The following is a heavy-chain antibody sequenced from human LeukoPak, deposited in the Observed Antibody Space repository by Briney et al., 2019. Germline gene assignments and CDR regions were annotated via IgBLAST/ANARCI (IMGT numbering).Heavy chain of an antibody. Sequence: PGGSLRLPCAASGSTFSCYDMHWLRQATGKGLEWVSAIGTAGDPYYPGSVKGRFTISRENAKNSLYLQMNSLRAGDTAVYYCARGTYGGNSLSYWYFELGGRGTLVTVSS. CDR3: ARGTYGGNSLSYWYFEL. D-gene: IGHD4-23*01. CDR1: GSTFSCYD. CDR2: IGTAGDP. J-gene: IGHJ2*01. V-gene: IGHV3-13*05.